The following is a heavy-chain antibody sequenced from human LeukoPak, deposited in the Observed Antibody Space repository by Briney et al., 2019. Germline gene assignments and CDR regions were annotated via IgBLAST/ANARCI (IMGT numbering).Heavy chain of an antibody. D-gene: IGHD5-18*01. CDR2: IIPILGIA. CDR1: GGTFSSYT. V-gene: IGHV1-69*02. CDR3: ARVVDTAMVDY. J-gene: IGHJ4*02. Sequence: GASVNVSCQASGGTFSSYTISWVRQPPGQGLAWMGRIIPILGIANYAQNLQGRVTITADKSTSTAYMELSSLRSEDTAVYYCARVVDTAMVDYWGQGTLVTVSS.